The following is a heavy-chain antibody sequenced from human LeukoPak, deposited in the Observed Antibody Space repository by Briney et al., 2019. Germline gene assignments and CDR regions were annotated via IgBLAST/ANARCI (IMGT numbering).Heavy chain of an antibody. CDR3: ATPLIGGRTW. CDR1: GFTFSNYG. D-gene: IGHD2/OR15-2a*01. Sequence: GGSLRLSCEASGFTFSNYGMNWVRQAPGKGLEWISHITSSSDIIYQADSVKGRFTISRDNAKNSLYLQMNSLRDEDTAMYHCATPLIGGRTWWGQGTLVTVSS. CDR2: ITSSSDII. J-gene: IGHJ4*02. V-gene: IGHV3-48*02.